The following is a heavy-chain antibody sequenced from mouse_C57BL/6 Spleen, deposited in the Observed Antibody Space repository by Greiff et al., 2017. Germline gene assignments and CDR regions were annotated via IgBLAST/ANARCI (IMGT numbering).Heavy chain of an antibody. CDR3: ARRTAQAPYFDY. D-gene: IGHD3-2*02. Sequence: EVQLQQSGPELVKPGASVKISCKASGYSFTGYYMNWVKQSPEKSLEWIGEINPSTGGTTYNQKFKAKATLTVDKSSSTAYMQLKSLTSEDSAVYYCARRTAQAPYFDYWGQGTTLTVSS. CDR1: GYSFTGYY. CDR2: INPSTGGT. J-gene: IGHJ2*01. V-gene: IGHV1-42*01.